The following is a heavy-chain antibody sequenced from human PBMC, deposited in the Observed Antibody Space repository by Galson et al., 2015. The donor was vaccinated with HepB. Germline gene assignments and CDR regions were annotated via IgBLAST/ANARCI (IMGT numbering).Heavy chain of an antibody. V-gene: IGHV4-30-4*01. Sequence: TLSLTCTVSGGSISSGDYYWSWIRQPPGKGLEWIGYIYYSGSTYYNPSLKSRVTISVDTSKNQFSLKLSSVTAADTAVYYCARNGGIAAGFDYWGQGTLVTVSS. D-gene: IGHD6-13*01. CDR1: GGSISSGDYY. CDR2: IYYSGST. CDR3: ARNGGIAAGFDY. J-gene: IGHJ4*02.